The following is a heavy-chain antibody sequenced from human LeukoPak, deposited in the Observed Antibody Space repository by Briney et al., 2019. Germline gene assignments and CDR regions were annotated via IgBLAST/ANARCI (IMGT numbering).Heavy chain of an antibody. CDR1: GFTFSNYA. D-gene: IGHD3-3*01. CDR2: IYSGGST. J-gene: IGHJ4*02. CDR3: ARAPTYDFWSGYWGN. V-gene: IGHV3-66*02. Sequence: GGSLRLSCAASGFTFSNYAMSWVRQAPGKGLEWVSVIYSGGSTYYADSVKGRFTISRDNSKNTLYLQMNSLRAEDTAVYYCARAPTYDFWSGYWGNWGQGTLVTVSP.